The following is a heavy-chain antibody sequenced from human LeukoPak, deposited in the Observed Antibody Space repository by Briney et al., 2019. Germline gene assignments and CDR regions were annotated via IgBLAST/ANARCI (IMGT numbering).Heavy chain of an antibody. D-gene: IGHD6-19*01. J-gene: IGHJ6*02. CDR2: INHSGST. CDR3: GRGKEQWLVLAYGRGMDG. Sequence: SETLSLTCAVYGGSFSGYYWSWIRQPPGKGLEWIWEINHSGSTNYNPSLKRRVTISVDTSKNQFSLKLSSVTAADTDVYYCGRGKEQWLVLAYGRGMDGWGQGTTVTVSS. V-gene: IGHV4-34*01. CDR1: GGSFSGYY.